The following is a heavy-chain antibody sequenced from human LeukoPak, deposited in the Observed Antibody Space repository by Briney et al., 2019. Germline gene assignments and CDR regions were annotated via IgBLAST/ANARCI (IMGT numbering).Heavy chain of an antibody. J-gene: IGHJ4*02. D-gene: IGHD5-18*01. CDR1: GFTFTDSY. CDR3: ARVRGYSFGRPTGYFDY. V-gene: IGHV3-11*05. Sequence: GGSLRLSCAASGFTFTDSYMSWIRQAPGKGLGWVSYITSSSTYTNYADSVKGRFIISRDNAKNSLFLQMGSLRAEDTAVYYCARVRGYSFGRPTGYFDYWGQGTLVTVSS. CDR2: ITSSSTYT.